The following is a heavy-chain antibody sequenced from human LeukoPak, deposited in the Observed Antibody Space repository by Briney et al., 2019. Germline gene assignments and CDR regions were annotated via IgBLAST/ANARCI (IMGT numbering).Heavy chain of an antibody. V-gene: IGHV3-7*01. J-gene: IGHJ6*03. Sequence: GGSLRLSCAASGFTFSSYWMSWVRQAPGKGPEWVANIKQDGSEKYYVDSVKGRFAISRDNANNSLYLQMNSLRAEDTAVYYCARGKYYYYYMDVWGKGTTVTVSS. CDR3: ARGKYYYYYMDV. CDR1: GFTFSSYW. CDR2: IKQDGSEK.